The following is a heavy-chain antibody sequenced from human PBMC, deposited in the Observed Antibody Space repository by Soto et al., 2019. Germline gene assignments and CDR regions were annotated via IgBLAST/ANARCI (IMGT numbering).Heavy chain of an antibody. D-gene: IGHD6-6*01. CDR2: IIPIFGTA. CDR3: ARVMSSYSSSSYYYYGMGV. CDR1: GGTFSSYA. J-gene: IGHJ6*02. Sequence: QVQLVQSGAEVKKPGSSVKVSCKASGGTFSSYAISWVRQAPGQGLEWMGGIIPIFGTANYAQKFQGRVTITADESTSTAYMELSSLRSEDTAVYYCARVMSSYSSSSYYYYGMGVWGQGTTVTVSS. V-gene: IGHV1-69*12.